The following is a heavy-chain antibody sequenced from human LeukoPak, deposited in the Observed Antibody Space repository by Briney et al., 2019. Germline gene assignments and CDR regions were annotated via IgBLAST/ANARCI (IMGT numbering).Heavy chain of an antibody. J-gene: IGHJ3*02. CDR2: INHSGST. CDR1: GGSFSGYY. V-gene: IGHV4-34*01. Sequence: SETLSLTCAVYGGSFSGYYWSWIRQPPGKGLEWIGEINHSGSTNYNPSLKSRVTISVDTSKNQFSLKLSSVTAADTAVYYCARLDGSSTDDAFDIWGQGTMVTVSS. D-gene: IGHD1-26*01. CDR3: ARLDGSSTDDAFDI.